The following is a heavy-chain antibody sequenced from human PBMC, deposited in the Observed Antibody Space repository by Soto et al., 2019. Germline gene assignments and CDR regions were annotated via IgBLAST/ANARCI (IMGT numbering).Heavy chain of an antibody. D-gene: IGHD2-8*01. J-gene: IGHJ5*02. V-gene: IGHV3-30-3*01. CDR2: ISYDGSNK. CDR1: GFTFSSYA. CDR3: ASSRSPNGVFYNWFDP. Sequence: PGGSLSLSCAASGFTFSSYAMHWVRQAPGKGLEWVAVISYDGSNKYYADSVKGRFTISRDNSKNTLYLQMNSLRAEDTAVYYCASSRSPNGVFYNWFDPWGQGTLVTVSS.